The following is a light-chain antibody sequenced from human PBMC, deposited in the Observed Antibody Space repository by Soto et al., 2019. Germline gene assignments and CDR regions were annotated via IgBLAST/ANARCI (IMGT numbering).Light chain of an antibody. V-gene: IGKV1-5*03. CDR3: QHYNTYPWT. CDR1: QSISSW. CDR2: KAS. Sequence: IQMTQSPSILSASVGDRVTITCRASQSISSWLAWYQQKPGKAPNLLIHKASHLESGVPSRFSGSGSGTEFTLTISSLQPGDFATYYCQHYNTYPWTFGQGAKVAIK. J-gene: IGKJ1*01.